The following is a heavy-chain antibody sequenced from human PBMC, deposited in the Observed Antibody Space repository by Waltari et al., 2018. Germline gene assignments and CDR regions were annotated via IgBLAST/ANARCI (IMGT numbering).Heavy chain of an antibody. V-gene: IGHV4-39*01. CDR1: GGSVTNNRHY. J-gene: IGHJ3*01. CDR2: VSYSGAT. CDR3: ATYIGASLGTAAFDV. D-gene: IGHD5-12*01. Sequence: QLQLQESGPGLVKPSETLSLTCSVSGGSVTNNRHYWAWIRQPPGQGLEWIATVSYSGATYGSPSLKSRVTLSRDTPTNQLSLKLGSVTATDTALYYCATYIGASLGTAAFDVWGQGTMVTVSS.